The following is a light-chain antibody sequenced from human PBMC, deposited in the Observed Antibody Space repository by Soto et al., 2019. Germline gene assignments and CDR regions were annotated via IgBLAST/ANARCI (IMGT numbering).Light chain of an antibody. CDR2: DAS. V-gene: IGKV3-15*01. J-gene: IGKJ1*01. Sequence: EIVLTQSPATLSVSPGGRATLSCRASQSISDTLAWYQQKPGQAPRILIYDASTRETGIPARFSGSGSWTVFTLTISSLQSDDFETYYCQQYNRFSWTFGQGTKVDIK. CDR3: QQYNRFSWT. CDR1: QSISDT.